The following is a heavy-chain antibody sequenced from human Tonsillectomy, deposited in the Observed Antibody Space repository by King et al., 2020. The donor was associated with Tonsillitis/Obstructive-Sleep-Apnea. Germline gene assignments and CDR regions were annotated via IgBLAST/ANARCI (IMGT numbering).Heavy chain of an antibody. J-gene: IGHJ6*02. D-gene: IGHD2-2*01. CDR1: GFTFSSYG. CDR2: ISYDGSNK. CDR3: AKDIVVVPAAYPLNIDYYYYYGMDV. V-gene: IGHV3-30*18. Sequence: VQLVESGGGVVQPGRSLRLSCAASGFTFSSYGMHWVRQAPGKGLEWVAVISYDGSNKYYADSVKGRFTISRDNSKNTLYLQMNSLRAEDTAVYYCAKDIVVVPAAYPLNIDYYYYYGMDVWGQGTTVTVSS.